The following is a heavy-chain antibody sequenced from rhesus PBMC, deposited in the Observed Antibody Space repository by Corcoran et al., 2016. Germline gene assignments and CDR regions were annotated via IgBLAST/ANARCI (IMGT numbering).Heavy chain of an antibody. CDR2: ISGSTTNT. CDR1: GDSISSTNW. CDR3: ARGGYSRTDAFAF. Sequence: QMQLQESGPGLVKPSETLSLTCAVSGDSISSTNWWSWIRQPPGKGLEWIGYISGSTTNTNYNHSRKSRVTISTDRAMNQFSLKLYSVTAADTAVYYCARGGYSRTDAFAFWGQGLRVTVAA. J-gene: IGHJ3*01. D-gene: IGHD6-13*01. V-gene: IGHV4-65*01.